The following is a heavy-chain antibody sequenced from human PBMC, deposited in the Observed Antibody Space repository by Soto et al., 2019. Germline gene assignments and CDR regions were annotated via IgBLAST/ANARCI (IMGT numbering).Heavy chain of an antibody. CDR3: ASRGGHDAVDL. J-gene: IGHJ3*01. CDR1: GGTFISYT. Sequence: QVQLVQSGTEVKKPGSSVKVSCKASGGTFISYTFNWVRQAPGQGLEWMGEILPIFGTTNYAQKFQGRVAFTADAATATGYMELSSLRSEDTALYFCASRGGHDAVDLWGLGTMITVSS. V-gene: IGHV1-69*01. D-gene: IGHD5-12*01. CDR2: ILPIFGTT.